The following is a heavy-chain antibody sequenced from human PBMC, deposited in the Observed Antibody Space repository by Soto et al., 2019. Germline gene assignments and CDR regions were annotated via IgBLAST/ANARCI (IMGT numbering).Heavy chain of an antibody. D-gene: IGHD2-15*01. CDR2: ISAYSRNT. CDR3: ARHTAVGRDDN. V-gene: IGHV1-18*01. CDR1: GYTFTSYG. Sequence: QVQLVQSGAEVKKPGPSVKVSCKASGYTFTSYGITWVRQAPGQGLEWMGWISAYSRNTKYAQKLQGRVTMTTDTSTGTAHMELRSLRSVDTAVYYCARHTAVGRDDNWGQGTLVTVSS. J-gene: IGHJ4*02.